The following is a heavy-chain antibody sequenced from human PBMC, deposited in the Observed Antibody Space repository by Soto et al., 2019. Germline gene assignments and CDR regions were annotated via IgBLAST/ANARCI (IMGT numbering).Heavy chain of an antibody. CDR1: GGTFSSYT. Sequence: QVQLVQSGAEVKKPGSSVKVSCKASGGTFSSYTISWVRQAPGQGLEWMGRIIPILGIANYAQKFQGRVTSTADKSTSTAYMELSSLRSEDTAVYYCAREIKEYRLNAFDIWGQGTMVTVSS. J-gene: IGHJ3*02. D-gene: IGHD2-2*01. V-gene: IGHV1-69*08. CDR3: AREIKEYRLNAFDI. CDR2: IIPILGIA.